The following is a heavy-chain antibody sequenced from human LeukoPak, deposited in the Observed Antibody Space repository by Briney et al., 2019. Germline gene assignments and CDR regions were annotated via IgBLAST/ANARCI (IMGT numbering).Heavy chain of an antibody. J-gene: IGHJ4*02. CDR2: IYSGGST. CDR1: GFTVSSNY. Sequence: PGGSLRLSCAASGFTVSSNYMSWVRQAPGRGLEWVSVIYSGGSTYYGDSVKSRFTISRDNSKNTLYLQMNSLRAEDTAVYYCARDFWSGSYYWGQGTLVTVSS. CDR3: ARDFWSGSYY. V-gene: IGHV3-66*02. D-gene: IGHD3-3*01.